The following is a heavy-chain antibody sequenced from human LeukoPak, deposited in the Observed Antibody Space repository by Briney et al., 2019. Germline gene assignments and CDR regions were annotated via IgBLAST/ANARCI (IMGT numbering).Heavy chain of an antibody. V-gene: IGHV3-21*01. Sequence: AGGSLRLSCAASGFTFSSYSMNWVRQAPGKGLEWVSSISSSSSYIYYADSVKGRFTISRDNSKNTLYLQMNSLRAEDTAVYYCAREKVVRGVISGMDVWGQGTTVTVSS. CDR1: GFTFSSYS. J-gene: IGHJ6*02. CDR3: AREKVVRGVISGMDV. CDR2: ISSSSSYI. D-gene: IGHD3-10*01.